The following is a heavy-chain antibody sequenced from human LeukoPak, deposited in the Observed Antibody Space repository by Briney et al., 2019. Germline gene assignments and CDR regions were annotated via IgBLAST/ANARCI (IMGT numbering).Heavy chain of an antibody. CDR1: GFTFSSYG. Sequence: PGGSLRLSCAASGFTFSSYGMHWVRQAPGKGLEWVAVISYDGSNKYYADSVKGRFTISRDNSKNTLYLQMNSLRAEDTAVYYCATGSSIAHDAFDIWGQGTMVTVSS. CDR3: ATGSSIAHDAFDI. V-gene: IGHV3-30*03. J-gene: IGHJ3*02. D-gene: IGHD1-26*01. CDR2: ISYDGSNK.